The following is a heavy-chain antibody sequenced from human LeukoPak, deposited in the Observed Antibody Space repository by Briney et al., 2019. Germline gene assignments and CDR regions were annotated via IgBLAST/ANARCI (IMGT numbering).Heavy chain of an antibody. V-gene: IGHV3-48*02. CDR3: AKDDAWLQYND. Sequence: GGSLRLSCAASGFTFSSYSMNWVRQAPGKGLEWVSYISSSSSTIYYADSVKGRFTVSRDNSKNTLYLQINSLRDEDTAVYYCAKDDAWLQYNDWGQGTLVTVSS. D-gene: IGHD5-24*01. J-gene: IGHJ4*02. CDR2: ISSSSSTI. CDR1: GFTFSSYS.